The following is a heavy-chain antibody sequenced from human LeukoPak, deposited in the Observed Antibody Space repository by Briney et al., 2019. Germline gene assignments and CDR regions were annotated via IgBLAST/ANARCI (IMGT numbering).Heavy chain of an antibody. D-gene: IGHD4-23*01. Sequence: SGPTLVNPTQTLTLTCTFSGFSLHTTTLGVGWIRQPPGKALEWLALLFWDDDSRLSPSLESRLTITKDTSKNQVVLTMTDMDPVDTATYYCAHATNSHFDYWGQGTLVTVSS. CDR2: LFWDDDS. CDR3: AHATNSHFDY. CDR1: GFSLHTTTLG. J-gene: IGHJ4*02. V-gene: IGHV2-5*02.